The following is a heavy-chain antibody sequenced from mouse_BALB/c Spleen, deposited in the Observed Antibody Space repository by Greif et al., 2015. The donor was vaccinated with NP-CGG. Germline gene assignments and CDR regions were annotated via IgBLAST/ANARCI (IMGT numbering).Heavy chain of an antibody. D-gene: IGHD2-3*01. Sequence: QVHVKQSGAELAKPGASVKMSCKASGYTFTSYWMHWVKQRPGQGLEWIGYINPSTGYTEYNQKFKDKATLTADKSSSTAYMQLSSLTSEGSAVYYCAIYDGYYFDYWGRGTTLTVSS. V-gene: IGHV1-7*01. J-gene: IGHJ2*01. CDR3: AIYDGYYFDY. CDR1: GYTFTSYW. CDR2: INPSTGYT.